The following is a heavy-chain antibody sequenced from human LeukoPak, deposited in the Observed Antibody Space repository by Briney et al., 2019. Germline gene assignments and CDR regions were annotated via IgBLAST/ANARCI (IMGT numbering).Heavy chain of an antibody. D-gene: IGHD4-23*01. CDR2: IYTSGST. CDR3: ARRDAVVVFDI. V-gene: IGHV4-4*07. Sequence: PSETLSLTCNVSGGSISSYQWNWIRQPAGKGLEWIGLIYTSGSTNYNASLGSRVTISVDKSKNQLSLNLSSVTAADTAVYYCARRDAVVVFDIWGQGTMVTVSS. CDR1: GGSISSYQ. J-gene: IGHJ3*02.